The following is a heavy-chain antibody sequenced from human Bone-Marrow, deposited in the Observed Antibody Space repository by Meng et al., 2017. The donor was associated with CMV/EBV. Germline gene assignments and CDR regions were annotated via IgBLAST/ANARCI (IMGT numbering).Heavy chain of an antibody. D-gene: IGHD2-2*01. CDR3: GRDAIGYCSSTSCQYYDFWSVYPTGGYYYYGMDV. CDR1: GFTFDDYA. Sequence: GESLKISCAASGFTFDDYAMHWVWQAPGKGLEWVSSISSSSSYIYYADSVKGRFTISRDNAKNSLYLQRNSLRAEDTAVYYCGRDAIGYCSSTSCQYYDFWSVYPTGGYYYYGMDVWGQGTTVTV. CDR2: ISSSSSYI. J-gene: IGHJ6*02. V-gene: IGHV3-21*01.